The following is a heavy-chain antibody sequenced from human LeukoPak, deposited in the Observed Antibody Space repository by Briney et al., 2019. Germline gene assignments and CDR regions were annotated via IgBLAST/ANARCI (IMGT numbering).Heavy chain of an antibody. CDR3: ARQFGGNSEFDY. J-gene: IGHJ4*02. CDR1: GYSFTSYW. V-gene: IGHV5-51*01. CDR2: IYPGDSDI. Sequence: KRGESLKISCKGSGYSFTSYWIGWVRQMPGKGLERMGVIYPGDSDIRYSPSFQGQVTISADKSISTAYLQWSSLKASGTAMYYCARQFGGNSEFDYWGQGTLVTVSS. D-gene: IGHD4-23*01.